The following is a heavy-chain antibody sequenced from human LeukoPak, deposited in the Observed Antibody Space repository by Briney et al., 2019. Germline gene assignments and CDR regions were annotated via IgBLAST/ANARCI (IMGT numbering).Heavy chain of an antibody. CDR2: ISAYNGNT. CDR3: ARDLAAAGRQYGMDV. D-gene: IGHD6-13*01. CDR1: GYTFTSYG. Sequence: ASVKVSCKASGYTFTSYGISWVRQAPGQGLEWMGWISAYNGNTSYAQKLQGRVTMTTDTSTSTAYMELRSLGSDDTAVYYCARDLAAAGRQYGMDVWGQGTTVTVSS. J-gene: IGHJ6*02. V-gene: IGHV1-18*01.